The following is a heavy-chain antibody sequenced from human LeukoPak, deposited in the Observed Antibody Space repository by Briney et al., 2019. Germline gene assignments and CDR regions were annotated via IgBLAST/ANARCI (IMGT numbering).Heavy chain of an antibody. D-gene: IGHD6-19*01. CDR3: TTYSSGHKGDY. CDR1: GFTFSNAW. Sequence: SGGSLRLSCAASGFTFSNAWMNWVGQAPGKGLEWVGRIKSKTDGGTTDYAAPVKGRFTISRDDSKNTLYLQMNSLKTEDTAVYYCTTYSSGHKGDYWGQGTLVTVSS. V-gene: IGHV3-15*07. CDR2: IKSKTDGGTT. J-gene: IGHJ4*02.